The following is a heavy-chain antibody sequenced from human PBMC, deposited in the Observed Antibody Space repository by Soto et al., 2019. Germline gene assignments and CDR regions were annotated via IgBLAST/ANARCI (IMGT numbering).Heavy chain of an antibody. Sequence: QVQLQESGPGLVKPSQTLSLTCTVSGGSISSGDYYWSWIRQPPGKGLEWIGYIYYSGSTYYNPSRKSRVTISVDTSKNQFSLKLSSVTAADTAVYYCARVEVTIFGVATNNWFDPWGQGTLVTVSS. CDR1: GGSISSGDYY. D-gene: IGHD3-3*01. J-gene: IGHJ5*02. CDR3: ARVEVTIFGVATNNWFDP. V-gene: IGHV4-30-4*01. CDR2: IYYSGST.